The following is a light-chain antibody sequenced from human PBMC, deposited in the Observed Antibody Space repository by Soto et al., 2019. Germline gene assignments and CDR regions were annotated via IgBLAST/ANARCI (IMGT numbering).Light chain of an antibody. J-gene: IGKJ1*01. CDR3: HQANSFPWT. CDR1: QTINNL. CDR2: AAS. V-gene: IGKV1-12*01. Sequence: DVQLTQSPSSVSASVGDSVTITCRASQTINNLLAWYQQKPGKPPKLLIYAASSLQGGVPSRFSGSGSGTDFTLTISSLQPEDFATYYCHQANSFPWTFGQGTKVDIK.